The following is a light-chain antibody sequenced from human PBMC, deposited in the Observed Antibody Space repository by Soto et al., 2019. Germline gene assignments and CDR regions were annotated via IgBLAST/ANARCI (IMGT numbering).Light chain of an antibody. V-gene: IGKV1-39*01. CDR3: QQSFNTPRT. CDR2: AAS. CDR1: QIISTF. J-gene: IGKJ1*01. Sequence: DIQLTQSPSSLSASVGERLTITCRAIQIISTFLNWYQQKPGKAPKVLLFAASILQSGVPSRFSGSGSGTDFTLTITSLQSEDFATYYCQQSFNTPRTFGKGTNVEIK.